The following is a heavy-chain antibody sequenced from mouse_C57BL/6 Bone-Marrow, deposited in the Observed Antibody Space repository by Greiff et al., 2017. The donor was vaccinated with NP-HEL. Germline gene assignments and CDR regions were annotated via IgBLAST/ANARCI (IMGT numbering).Heavy chain of an antibody. Sequence: QVQLKQPGAELVRPGSSVKLSCKASGYTFTSYWMDWVKQRPGQGLEWIGNIYPSDSETHYNQKFKDKATLTVDKSSSTAYMQLSSLTSEDSAVYYCARCGDYFDYWGQGTTLTVSS. V-gene: IGHV1-61*01. CDR1: GYTFTSYW. D-gene: IGHD6-1*01. J-gene: IGHJ2*01. CDR2: IYPSDSET. CDR3: ARCGDYFDY.